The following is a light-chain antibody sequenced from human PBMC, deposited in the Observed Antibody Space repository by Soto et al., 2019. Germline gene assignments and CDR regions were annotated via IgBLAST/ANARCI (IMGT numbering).Light chain of an antibody. CDR3: LSFKSSRILV. J-gene: IGLJ1*01. Sequence: QSALTQPASVSGSPGQSITISCTGTSSDVGGYNFVSWYQQHPGKTPKLMIYEVTNRPSGVSDRFSGSRSGNTASLTISGLQDEEEAEPYSLSFKSSRILVFGTGTKVTV. CDR2: EVT. CDR1: SSDVGGYNF. V-gene: IGLV2-14*01.